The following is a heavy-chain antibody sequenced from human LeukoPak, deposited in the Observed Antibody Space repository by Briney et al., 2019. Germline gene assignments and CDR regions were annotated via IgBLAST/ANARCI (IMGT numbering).Heavy chain of an antibody. Sequence: PGRSLRLSCAASGFTFSSYGMHWVRQAPGKGLEWVAVISYDGSNKYYADSVKGRFTISRDNSKNTLYLQMNSLRAEDTAVYYCANTDSSGYVKDDCWGQGTLVTVSS. V-gene: IGHV3-30*18. D-gene: IGHD3-22*01. J-gene: IGHJ4*02. CDR1: GFTFSSYG. CDR3: ANTDSSGYVKDDC. CDR2: ISYDGSNK.